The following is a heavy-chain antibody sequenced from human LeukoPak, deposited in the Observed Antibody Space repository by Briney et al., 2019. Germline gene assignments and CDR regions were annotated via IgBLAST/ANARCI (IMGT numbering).Heavy chain of an antibody. CDR1: GFAFRTYS. J-gene: IGHJ4*02. V-gene: IGHV3-48*02. Sequence: PGGSLRLSCAASGFAFRTYSVNWVRQAPGRGLEWISHISSSTSTEYYADSVKGRFTISRDNGKNSLYLQMSSLRDEDTALYYCARGYYDILTGPTRVLDYWGQGTLVTVSS. CDR2: ISSSTSTE. CDR3: ARGYYDILTGPTRVLDY. D-gene: IGHD3-9*01.